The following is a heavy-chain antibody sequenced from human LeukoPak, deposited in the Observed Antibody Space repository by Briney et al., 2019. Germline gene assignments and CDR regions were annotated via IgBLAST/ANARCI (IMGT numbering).Heavy chain of an antibody. Sequence: GGSLRLSCAASGFTVSGNYMSWVRQAPGKGLEWVSVIYSGGSTYYADSVKGRFTVSKDNSKNTLYLQMNSLRAEDTAVYYCARDVPGDLWYFDLWGRGTLVTVSS. CDR3: ARDVPGDLWYFDL. CDR2: IYSGGST. D-gene: IGHD7-27*01. CDR1: GFTVSGNY. J-gene: IGHJ2*01. V-gene: IGHV3-53*01.